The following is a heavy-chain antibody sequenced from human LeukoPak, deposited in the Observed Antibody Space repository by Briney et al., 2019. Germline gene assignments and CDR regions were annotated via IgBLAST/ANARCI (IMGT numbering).Heavy chain of an antibody. Sequence: GGSLRLSCAASGFTFSSYGMHWVRQAPGKGLEWVAVIWYDGSNKYYADSVKGRFTISRDNSKNTLYLQMNSLRAEDTAVYYCARGHLSSGGYFDYWGQGTLVTVSS. CDR2: IWYDGSNK. D-gene: IGHD2/OR15-2a*01. V-gene: IGHV3-33*01. J-gene: IGHJ4*02. CDR3: ARGHLSSGGYFDY. CDR1: GFTFSSYG.